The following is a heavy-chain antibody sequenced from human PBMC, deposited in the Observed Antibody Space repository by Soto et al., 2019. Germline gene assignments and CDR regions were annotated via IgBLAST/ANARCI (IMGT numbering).Heavy chain of an antibody. J-gene: IGHJ4*02. CDR2: IYWDDDK. Sequence: QITLKESGPTLVKPTQTLTLTCTFSGFSVTTSGVGVGRIRQPPGKALEWLALIYWDDDKYYSPFLKSRLTISKDTSKNRVVLTMTNMDPVDTATYYCAHRPSLHVAFDSWGQGTLVTVSS. CDR1: GFSVTTSGVG. V-gene: IGHV2-5*02. CDR3: AHRPSLHVAFDS. D-gene: IGHD2-2*01.